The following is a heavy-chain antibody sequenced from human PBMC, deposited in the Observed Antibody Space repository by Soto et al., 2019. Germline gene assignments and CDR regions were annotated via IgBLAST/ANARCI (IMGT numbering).Heavy chain of an antibody. V-gene: IGHV4-34*01. J-gene: IGHJ6*03. CDR3: ARGTVITIFGVVIINSDYYYYYMDV. Sequence: SETLSLTCAVYGGSFSGYYWSWIRQPPGKGLEWIGEINHSGSTNYNPSLKSRVTISVDTSKNQFSLKLSSVTAADTAVYYCARGTVITIFGVVIINSDYYYYYMDVWGQGTTVTVSS. CDR1: GGSFSGYY. D-gene: IGHD3-3*01. CDR2: INHSGST.